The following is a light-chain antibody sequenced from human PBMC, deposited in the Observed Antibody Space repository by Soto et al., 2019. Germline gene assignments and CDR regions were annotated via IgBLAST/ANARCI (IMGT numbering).Light chain of an antibody. CDR3: SSYRSTMENV. J-gene: IGLJ1*01. CDR1: SSDVGRYNY. CDR2: EVS. V-gene: IGLV2-14*01. Sequence: QSALTQPASVSGSPGQSITISCTGSSSDVGRYNYVSWYQQDPGKAPKLMIYEVSYRPSGVSDRFSASKSGNTASLTISGLQAEDEADYYCSSYRSTMENVFGTGTKVTVL.